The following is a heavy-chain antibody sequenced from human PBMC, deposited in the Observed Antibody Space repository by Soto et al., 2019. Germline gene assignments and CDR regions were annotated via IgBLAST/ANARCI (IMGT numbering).Heavy chain of an antibody. V-gene: IGHV4-59*01. CDR2: IYYSGST. D-gene: IGHD3-10*01. CDR1: GGSISSYY. Sequence: QVQLQESGPGLVKPSETLSLTCTVSGGSISSYYWSWIRQPPGKGLEWIGYIYYSGSTNYNPSLKSRVTISVDTSKNQFSLKLSSVTAADTDVYYCARVGGWFGELHYYYYGMDVWGQGTTVTVSS. CDR3: ARVGGWFGELHYYYYGMDV. J-gene: IGHJ6*02.